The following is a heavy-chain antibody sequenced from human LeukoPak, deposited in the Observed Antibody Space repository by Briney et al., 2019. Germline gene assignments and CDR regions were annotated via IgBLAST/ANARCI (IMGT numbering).Heavy chain of an antibody. CDR1: GCTFTGYY. Sequence: ASVKVSCKASGCTFTGYYMHWVRQAPGQGLGWMGWINPNSGGTNYAQKFQGRVTMTRDTSISTAYMELSRLRSDDTAVYYCASQKQLGFVRVLDYWGQGTLVTVSS. D-gene: IGHD6-6*01. CDR3: ASQKQLGFVRVLDY. CDR2: INPNSGGT. J-gene: IGHJ4*02. V-gene: IGHV1-2*02.